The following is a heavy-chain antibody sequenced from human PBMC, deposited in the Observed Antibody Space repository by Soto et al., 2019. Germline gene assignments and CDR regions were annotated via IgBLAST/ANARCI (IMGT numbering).Heavy chain of an antibody. V-gene: IGHV1-69*05. CDR2: IIPIFGTA. J-gene: IGHJ6*03. CDR1: GGTFSSYA. Sequence: SVKVSCKASGGTFSSYAISWVRQAPGQGLEWMGGIIPIFGTANYAQKFQGRVTMTTDTSTSTAYMELRSLRSDDTAVYYCAAGGGSGSCYIIDYYMDVWGKGTTVTVSS. D-gene: IGHD3-10*01. CDR3: AAGGGSGSCYIIDYYMDV.